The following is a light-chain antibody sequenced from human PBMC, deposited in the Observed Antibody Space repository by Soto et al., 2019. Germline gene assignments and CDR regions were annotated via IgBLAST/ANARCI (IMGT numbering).Light chain of an antibody. V-gene: IGLV2-11*01. CDR3: CSYVGSFTYV. CDR2: DVS. J-gene: IGLJ1*01. CDR1: RSDIGGYNY. Sequence: QSLLTHPRSLSGSPGRSVTISCPGTRSDIGGYNYVSWYQQHPGKAPQLMIYDVSKRPSGVPDRFSGSKSGSTASLTISGLQAEDEADYYCCSYVGSFTYVFGAGTKVTVL.